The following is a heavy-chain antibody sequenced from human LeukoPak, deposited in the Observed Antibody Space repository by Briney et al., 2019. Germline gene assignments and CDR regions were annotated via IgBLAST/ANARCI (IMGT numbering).Heavy chain of an antibody. CDR1: GGSISSSSYY. V-gene: IGHV4-39*07. Sequence: SETLSLTCIVPGGSISSSSYYWGWIRQPPGKGLEWIASIYYSGSTYYNPSLKSRVTISVDKSKNQFSLKLSSVTAADTAVYYCARDTYNDGSVGAFDIWGQGTMVTVSS. D-gene: IGHD3-22*01. CDR3: ARDTYNDGSVGAFDI. CDR2: IYYSGST. J-gene: IGHJ3*02.